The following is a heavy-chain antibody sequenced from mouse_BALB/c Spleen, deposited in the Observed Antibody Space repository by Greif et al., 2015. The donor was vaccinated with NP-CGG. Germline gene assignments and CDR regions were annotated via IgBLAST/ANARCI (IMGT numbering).Heavy chain of an antibody. D-gene: IGHD2-4*01. CDR2: IYPGDGDT. V-gene: IGHV1-82*01. CDR1: GYAFSSSW. J-gene: IGHJ2*01. CDR3: ARLDDYGPYFDY. Sequence: QVQLQQSGPELVKPGASVKISCKASGYAFSSSWMNWVKQRPGQGLEWIGRIYPGDGDTNYNGKFKGKATLTADKSSSTAYMQLSSLTSVDSAVYFCARLDDYGPYFDYWGQGTTLTVSS.